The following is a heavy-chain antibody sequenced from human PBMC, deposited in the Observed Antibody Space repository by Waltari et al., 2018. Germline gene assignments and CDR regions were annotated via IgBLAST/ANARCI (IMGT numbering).Heavy chain of an antibody. CDR2: IYTSGST. V-gene: IGHV4-61*09. D-gene: IGHD2-2*02. J-gene: IGHJ5*02. Sequence: QVQLQASGPGLVKPSQTLSLTCTLSGGSIRSVSYYWSCILQPAGKGLEWIGYIYTSGSTNYNPSLKSRVTISVDTSKNQFSLKLSSVTAADTAVYYCARVGPAAIFDWFDPWGQGTLVTVSS. CDR1: GGSIRSVSYY. CDR3: ARVGPAAIFDWFDP.